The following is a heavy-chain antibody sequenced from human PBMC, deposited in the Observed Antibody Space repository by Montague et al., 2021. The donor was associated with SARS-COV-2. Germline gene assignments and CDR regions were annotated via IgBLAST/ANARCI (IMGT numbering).Heavy chain of an antibody. CDR3: ARKGSWRSGLDY. V-gene: IGHV4-4*02. Sequence: SETLSLTCVVSGDSISTDHWWTCVRLPPGKGLEWGGEIYHTGSTKYKPPRNSRVSMSVDKAWNLFSLRLTSVTAADTAIYYCARKGSWRSGLDYWGQGTLVAVSS. CDR1: GDSISTDHW. D-gene: IGHD3-10*01. CDR2: IYHTGST. J-gene: IGHJ4*02.